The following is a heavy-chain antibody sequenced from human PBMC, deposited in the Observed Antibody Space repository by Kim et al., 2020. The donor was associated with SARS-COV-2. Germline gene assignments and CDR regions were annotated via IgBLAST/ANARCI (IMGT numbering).Heavy chain of an antibody. J-gene: IGHJ4*02. V-gene: IGHV3-73*01. D-gene: IGHD5-12*01. CDR3: TRPTSGYDFDY. Sequence: TAYDASMKGRFNNSRDDTKNTEYMQMNSLITLDTAVYYCTRPTSGYDFDYWGQGTLVTVSS. CDR2: T.